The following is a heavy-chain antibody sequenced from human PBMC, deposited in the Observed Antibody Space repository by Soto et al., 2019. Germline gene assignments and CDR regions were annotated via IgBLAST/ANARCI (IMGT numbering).Heavy chain of an antibody. Sequence: QITLKESGPTLVKPTETLTLTCSVSGFSSSTSGRTLGWIRQPPGKAPEWLALGGQYSPSLQSRVTVTKDTFKDQVVRTLTDMDPADTATYYCTLRQDSSRGPIYWGQGILVTVSS. J-gene: IGHJ4*02. CDR1: GFSSSTSGRT. D-gene: IGHD6-13*01. V-gene: IGHV2-5*01. CDR3: TLRQDSSRGPIY. CDR2: GG.